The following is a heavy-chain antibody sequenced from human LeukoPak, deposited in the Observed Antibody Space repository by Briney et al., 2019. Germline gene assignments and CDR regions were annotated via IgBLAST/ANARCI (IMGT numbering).Heavy chain of an antibody. V-gene: IGHV3-23*01. CDR1: GFTFSSYA. CDR3: AKNGLQDSSGWYCGY. J-gene: IGHJ4*02. D-gene: IGHD6-19*01. Sequence: GGSLRLSCAASGFTFSSYAMSWVRQAPGKGLEWVSAISGSGGSTCYAGSVKGRFTISRDNSKNTLYLQMDSLRAEDTAVHYCAKNGLQDSSGWYCGYWGQGTLVTVSS. CDR2: ISGSGGST.